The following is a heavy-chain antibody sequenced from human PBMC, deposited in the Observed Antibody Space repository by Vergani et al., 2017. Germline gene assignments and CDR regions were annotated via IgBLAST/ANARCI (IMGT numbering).Heavy chain of an antibody. CDR3: AKDLAAAGLDY. J-gene: IGHJ4*02. D-gene: IGHD6-13*01. CDR1: RFTFSSYG. V-gene: IGHV3-30*18. Sequence: VQLVETGGGLIQPGGSLRLSCAASRFTFSSYGMHWVRQAPGKGLEWVAVVSYDGTKKYYADSVKGRFTISRDNSKNTLYLQMNSLRAEDTAVYYCAKDLAAAGLDYWGQGTLVTVSS. CDR2: VSYDGTKK.